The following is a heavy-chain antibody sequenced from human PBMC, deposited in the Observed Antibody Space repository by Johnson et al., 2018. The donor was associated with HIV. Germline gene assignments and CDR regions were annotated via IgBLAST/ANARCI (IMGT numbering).Heavy chain of an antibody. V-gene: IGHV3-30-3*01. CDR2: ISYDGSNE. Sequence: QVQLVESGGGVVQPGGSLRLSCAASGFAFSNYAMHWVRQAPGKGLEWMAIISYDGSNEYYADSVKGRFTISRDNSKNTLYLHMSSLRAEDTALYYCARVRARGVKHAFDIWGQGTMVTVSS. D-gene: IGHD3-10*01. J-gene: IGHJ3*02. CDR3: ARVRARGVKHAFDI. CDR1: GFAFSNYA.